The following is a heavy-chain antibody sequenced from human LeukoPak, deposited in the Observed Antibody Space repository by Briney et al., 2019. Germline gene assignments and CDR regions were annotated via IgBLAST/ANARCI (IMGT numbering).Heavy chain of an antibody. CDR1: GGSTSSGSYY. CDR2: IYSTGST. J-gene: IGHJ4*02. V-gene: IGHV4-61*02. D-gene: IGHD3-10*01. Sequence: SETLSLTCTVSGGSTSSGSYYWSWIRQPAGKGLEWIGRIYSTGSTNYNPSLKGRVTMSADTSKNQFSLKVMSVTAADTAVCYCAGVSYGRLDDRGQGILVTVSS. CDR3: AGVSYGRLDD.